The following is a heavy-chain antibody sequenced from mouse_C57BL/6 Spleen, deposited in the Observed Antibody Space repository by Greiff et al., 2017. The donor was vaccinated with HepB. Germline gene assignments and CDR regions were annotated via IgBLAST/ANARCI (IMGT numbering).Heavy chain of an antibody. Sequence: VQLKESGPSLVRPSQTLSLTCTVTGFSINSDCYWIWIRQFPGNKLEYIGYTFYSGITYYNPSLESRTYITRDTSKNQFSLKLSSVTTEDTATYYGAGGDYYGSSYPWFAYWGQGTLVTVSA. D-gene: IGHD1-1*01. J-gene: IGHJ3*01. CDR3: AGGDYYGSSYPWFAY. CDR1: GFSINSDCY. CDR2: TFYSGIT. V-gene: IGHV3-3*01.